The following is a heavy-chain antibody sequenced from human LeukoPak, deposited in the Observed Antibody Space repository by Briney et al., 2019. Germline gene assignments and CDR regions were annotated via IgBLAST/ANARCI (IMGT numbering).Heavy chain of an antibody. CDR2: IYYSGST. D-gene: IGHD3-9*01. Sequence: SETLSLTCTVSGGSISSYYWSWIRQPPGKGLEWIGYIYYSGSTNYNPSLKSRVTISVDTSKNQFSLKLSSVTAADTAVYYCASGYYDILTGPTYAFDIWGQGTMVTVSS. J-gene: IGHJ3*02. V-gene: IGHV4-59*01. CDR3: ASGYYDILTGPTYAFDI. CDR1: GGSISSYY.